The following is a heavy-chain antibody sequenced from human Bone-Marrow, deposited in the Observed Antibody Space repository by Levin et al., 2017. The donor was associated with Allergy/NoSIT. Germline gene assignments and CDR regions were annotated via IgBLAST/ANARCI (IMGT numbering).Heavy chain of an antibody. Sequence: GGSLRLSCAASGFTFSSYWMSWFSQAAGKGLEWVANIKQDGSEKYYVDSVKGRFTISRDNAKNSLYLQMNSLRAEDTAVYYCARDPRVDGEFDYWGQGTLVTVSS. CDR1: GFTFSSYW. CDR2: IKQDGSEK. D-gene: IGHD4-17*01. J-gene: IGHJ4*02. V-gene: IGHV3-7*01. CDR3: ARDPRVDGEFDY.